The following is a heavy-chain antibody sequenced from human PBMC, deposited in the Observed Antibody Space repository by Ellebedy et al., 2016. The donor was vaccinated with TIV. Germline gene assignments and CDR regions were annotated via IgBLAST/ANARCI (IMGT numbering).Heavy chain of an antibody. CDR3: ARHGPAPRRAYFDY. J-gene: IGHJ4*02. D-gene: IGHD1-14*01. CDR2: IYYSGST. CDR1: GGSISSSSYY. V-gene: IGHV4-39*01. Sequence: SETLSLXCTVSGGSISSSSYYWGWIRQPPGKGLEWIGSIYYSGSTYYNPSLKSRVTISVDTSKNQFSLKLSSVTAADTAVYYCARHGPAPRRAYFDYWGQGTLVTVSS.